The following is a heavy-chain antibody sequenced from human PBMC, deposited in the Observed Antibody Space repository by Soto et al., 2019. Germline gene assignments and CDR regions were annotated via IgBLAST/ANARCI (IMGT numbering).Heavy chain of an antibody. Sequence: EVQLVESGGGLVQPGGSLRLSCAASGFTFSSYCMSWFRQAPGKGLEWVANIKQDGSEKYYVDSVKGRFTISRDNAKNSLYLQMNSLRAEDTAVYYCAREGDYAFDIWGQGTMVTVSS. D-gene: IGHD2-21*01. CDR1: GFTFSSYC. V-gene: IGHV3-7*01. CDR3: AREGDYAFDI. J-gene: IGHJ3*02. CDR2: IKQDGSEK.